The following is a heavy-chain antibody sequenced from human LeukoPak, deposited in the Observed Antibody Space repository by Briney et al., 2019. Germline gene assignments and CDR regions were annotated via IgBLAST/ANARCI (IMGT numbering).Heavy chain of an antibody. CDR2: IYYSGST. D-gene: IGHD3-9*01. V-gene: IGHV4-59*01. CDR3: ARDRPGYYFDY. CDR1: GGSISSYY. Sequence: SETLSLTCTVSGGSISSYYWSWIRQPPGKGLEWIGYIYYSGSTNYNPSLKSRVTLSVDTSKNQFSLKLSSVTAADTAAYYCARDRPGYYFDYWGQGTLVTVSS. J-gene: IGHJ4*02.